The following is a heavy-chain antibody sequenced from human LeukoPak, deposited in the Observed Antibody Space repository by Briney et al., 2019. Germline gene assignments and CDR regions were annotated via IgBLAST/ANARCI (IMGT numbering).Heavy chain of an antibody. CDR1: GGSFSGYY. Sequence: SETLSLTCAVYGGSFSGYYWSWIRQPPGKGLEWIGEINHSGSTNYNPSLKSRVTISVDTSKNQFSLKLSSVTAADTAVYYCARTCYFDYWGQGTLVTVSS. CDR3: ARTCYFDY. V-gene: IGHV4-34*01. J-gene: IGHJ4*02. CDR2: INHSGST.